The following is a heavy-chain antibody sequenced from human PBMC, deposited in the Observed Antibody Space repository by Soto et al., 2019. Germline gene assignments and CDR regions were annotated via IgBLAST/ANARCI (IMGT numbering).Heavy chain of an antibody. CDR2: IRWNSGSI. J-gene: IGHJ4*02. CDR1: GFTFDDYA. Sequence: EVQLVESGGGLVQPGRSLSLSCAASGFTFDDYAMHWVRQAPGKGLEWVSGIRWNSGSIGYADYVKGRFTISRDNAKNSLYLQMNSLRAEDTALYYCANTRVDWLRYTYDFDYCCQGTLVTVST. V-gene: IGHV3-9*01. CDR3: ANTRVDWLRYTYDFDY. D-gene: IGHD5-12*01.